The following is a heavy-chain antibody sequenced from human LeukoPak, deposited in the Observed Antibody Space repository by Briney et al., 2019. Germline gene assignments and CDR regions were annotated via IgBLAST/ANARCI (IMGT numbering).Heavy chain of an antibody. CDR1: GDSISNHY. CDR2: VYITGHT. Sequence: PSETLSLTCTVSGDSISNHYWSWIRQPAGKGLEWIGRVYITGHTNYNPSLKSRVTMSIDTSKNQFSLKLSSVTAADTAVYYCARDRYGDYSDYWGQGTLVTVSS. CDR3: ARDRYGDYSDY. J-gene: IGHJ4*02. D-gene: IGHD4-17*01. V-gene: IGHV4-4*07.